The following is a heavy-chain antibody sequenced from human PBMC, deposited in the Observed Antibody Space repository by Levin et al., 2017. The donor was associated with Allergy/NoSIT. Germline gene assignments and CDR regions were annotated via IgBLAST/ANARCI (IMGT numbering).Heavy chain of an antibody. CDR1: GGSIRSGGYY. J-gene: IGHJ5*02. Sequence: SQTLSLTCTVSGGSIRSGGYYWSWIRQHPGKGLEWIGYIYYSGSTYYNPSLKSRVTISVDTSKNQFSLKLSSVTAADTAVYYCARGVVVAATGWFDPWGQGTLVTVSS. CDR2: IYYSGST. V-gene: IGHV4-31*03. CDR3: ARGVVVAATGWFDP. D-gene: IGHD2-15*01.